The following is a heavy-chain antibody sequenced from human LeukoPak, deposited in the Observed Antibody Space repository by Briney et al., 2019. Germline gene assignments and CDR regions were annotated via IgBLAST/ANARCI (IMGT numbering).Heavy chain of an antibody. J-gene: IGHJ1*01. V-gene: IGHV1-18*01. CDR2: ISAYNGNT. CDR1: GYTFTSYG. CDR3: ARAGIALSSTKYFPH. D-gene: IGHD6-19*01. Sequence: ASVKVSCKASGYTFTSYGISWVRQAPGQGLEWMGWISAYNGNTNYAQKLQGRVTMTTDTSTSTAYMELSSLISDDTAVYYCARAGIALSSTKYFPHWGQGTLVTVSS.